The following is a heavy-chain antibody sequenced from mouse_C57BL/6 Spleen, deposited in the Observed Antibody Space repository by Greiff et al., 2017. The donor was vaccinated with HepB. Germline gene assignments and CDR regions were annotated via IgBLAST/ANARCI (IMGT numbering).Heavy chain of an antibody. CDR1: GYSFTSYY. CDR2: IYPGSGNT. D-gene: IGHD1-1*01. Sequence: VQLQQSGPELVKPGASVKISCKASGYSFTSYYIHWVKQRPGQGLEWIGWIYPGSGNTKYNEKFKGKATLTADTSSSTAYMQLSSLTSEDSEVYYCASGDYGSSLDYWGQGTTLTVSS. V-gene: IGHV1-66*01. CDR3: ASGDYGSSLDY. J-gene: IGHJ2*01.